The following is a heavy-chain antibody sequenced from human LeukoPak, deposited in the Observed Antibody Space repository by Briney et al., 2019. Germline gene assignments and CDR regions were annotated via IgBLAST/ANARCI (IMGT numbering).Heavy chain of an antibody. CDR3: ARDRGAVTDVFDY. CDR1: GFTFSDYY. V-gene: IGHV3-11*04. D-gene: IGHD6-19*01. Sequence: GSLRLSCVASGFTFSDYYVRWIRQAPGKGLEWVSYIRSSGTTIHYADSVKGRFTISRDNAKNSLYLQMNSLRAEDTAVYYCARDRGAVTDVFDYWGQGTLVTVSS. CDR2: IRSSGTTI. J-gene: IGHJ4*02.